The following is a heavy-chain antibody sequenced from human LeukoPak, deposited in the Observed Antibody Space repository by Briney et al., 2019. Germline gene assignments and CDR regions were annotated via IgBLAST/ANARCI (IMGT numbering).Heavy chain of an antibody. V-gene: IGHV4-59*08. CDR1: GGSISSYY. CDR3: ARKSDYAPPWYGFDI. Sequence: SETLSLTCTVSGGSISSYYWSWIRQPPGKGLEWIGYIYYRGSTNYNPSLKGRVTISVDTSKNQVSLKLSSVTAADTAVYYCARKSDYAPPWYGFDIWGQGTMVTVSS. J-gene: IGHJ3*02. D-gene: IGHD4-17*01. CDR2: IYYRGST.